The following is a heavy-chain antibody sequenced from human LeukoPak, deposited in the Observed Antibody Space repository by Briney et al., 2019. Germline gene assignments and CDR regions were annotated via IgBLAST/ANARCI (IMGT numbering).Heavy chain of an antibody. CDR3: ARGASGRPSTELDY. CDR2: INHSGST. J-gene: IGHJ4*02. V-gene: IGHV4-34*01. Sequence: PSETLSLTCAVYGGSFTGYYWRWIRQPPGKGLEWIGEINHSGSTDYNPSLKSRVTISVDTSKNQFSLKLSSVTAADTAVYYCARGASGRPSTELDYWGQGTLVTVSS. D-gene: IGHD2-15*01. CDR1: GGSFTGYY.